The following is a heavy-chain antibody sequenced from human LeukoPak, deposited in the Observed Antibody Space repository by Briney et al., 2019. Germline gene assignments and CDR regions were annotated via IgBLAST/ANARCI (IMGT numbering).Heavy chain of an antibody. CDR2: IYYSGST. Sequence: SETLSLTCTVSGGSLSSYYWSWIRQPPGGGLEWIGYIYYSGSTNYNPSLKSRVTISLDTSKNQFSLKLSSVTAADTAVYYCARVGGGNFYYHSMDVWGQGTTVTVSS. CDR1: GGSLSSYY. CDR3: ARVGGGNFYYHSMDV. J-gene: IGHJ6*02. V-gene: IGHV4-59*08.